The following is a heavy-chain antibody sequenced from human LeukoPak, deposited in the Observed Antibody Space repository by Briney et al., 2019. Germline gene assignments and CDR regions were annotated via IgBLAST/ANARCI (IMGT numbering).Heavy chain of an antibody. D-gene: IGHD5-18*01. CDR2: ISGSGDTT. Sequence: PGGSLRLSCAASGFTFSSYGMHWVRQAPGKGLEWVSAISGSGDTTYYADSVKGRFTISRDTLYVYLQMNSLRAEDTAVYYCVKDRTWMQLWSNPVAFDYWGQGTLVTVSS. CDR3: VKDRTWMQLWSNPVAFDY. J-gene: IGHJ4*02. V-gene: IGHV3-23*01. CDR1: GFTFSSYG.